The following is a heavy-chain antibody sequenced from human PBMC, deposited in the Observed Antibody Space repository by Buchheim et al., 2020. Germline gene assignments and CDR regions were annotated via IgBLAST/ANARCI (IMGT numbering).Heavy chain of an antibody. Sequence: QVQLVESGGGVVQPGRSLRLSCAASGFTFSSYGMHWVRQAPGKGLEWVAVISYDGSNKYYADSVKGRFTISRDNSKNTLYLQMNSLRAEDTAVYYCARDMGYYFDYWGQGTL. V-gene: IGHV3-30*03. CDR1: GFTFSSYG. CDR2: ISYDGSNK. D-gene: IGHD3-10*01. J-gene: IGHJ4*02. CDR3: ARDMGYYFDY.